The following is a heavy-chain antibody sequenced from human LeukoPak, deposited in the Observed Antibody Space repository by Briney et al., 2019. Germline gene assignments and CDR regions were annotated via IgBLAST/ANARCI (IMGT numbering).Heavy chain of an antibody. D-gene: IGHD1-1*01. J-gene: IGHJ4*02. CDR1: GFPFSSYS. Sequence: GGSLRLSCAASGFPFSSYSMNWVRQAPGKGLEWVSYISASGGNIYHLEAVKGRFTVSRDNAMNSLFLQMNRPRAEDTAIYYCVRVKGTYFDFWGQGTLVTVSS. CDR3: VRVKGTYFDF. V-gene: IGHV3-48*01. CDR2: ISASGGNI.